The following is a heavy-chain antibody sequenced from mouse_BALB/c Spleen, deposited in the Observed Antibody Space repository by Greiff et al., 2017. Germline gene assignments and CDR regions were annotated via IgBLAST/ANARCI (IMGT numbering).Heavy chain of an antibody. CDR3: ARGRYDEWAWFAY. CDR1: GYAFSSYW. V-gene: IGHV1-80*01. J-gene: IGHJ3*01. CDR2: IYPGDGDT. Sequence: QVQLKESGAELARPGASVKLSCKASGYAFSSYWMNWVKQRPGQGLEWIGQIYPGDGDTNYNGKFKGKATLTADKSSSTAYMQLSSLTSEDSAVYFCARGRYDEWAWFAYWGQGTLVTVSA. D-gene: IGHD2-14*01.